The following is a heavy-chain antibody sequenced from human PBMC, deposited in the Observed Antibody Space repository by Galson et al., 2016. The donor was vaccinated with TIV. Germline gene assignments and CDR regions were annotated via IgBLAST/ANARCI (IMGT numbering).Heavy chain of an antibody. V-gene: IGHV1-69*13. Sequence: SVKVSCKASGGTFSSYVFNWVRLAPGQGLEWMGGIIPLFRTTNYAQKFQGRVTITADESTNTAYMELNSLRSGDTAVYYCARDAGPYYHAVDIWGRGAMVTVSS. J-gene: IGHJ3*02. CDR3: ARDAGPYYHAVDI. CDR2: IIPLFRTT. D-gene: IGHD3-22*01. CDR1: GGTFSSYV.